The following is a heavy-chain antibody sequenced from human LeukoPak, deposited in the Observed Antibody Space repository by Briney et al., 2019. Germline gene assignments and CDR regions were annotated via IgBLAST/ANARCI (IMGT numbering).Heavy chain of an antibody. J-gene: IGHJ3*02. Sequence: PGGSLRLSCAASGFTLSSYGMHWVRQAPGKGLEWVAVISYDGSNKYYADSVKGRFTISRDNPKNTLYLQMNSLRAEDTAVYYCARDPYSSGWYKDAFDIWGQGTMVTVSS. D-gene: IGHD6-19*01. V-gene: IGHV3-30*03. CDR3: ARDPYSSGWYKDAFDI. CDR2: ISYDGSNK. CDR1: GFTLSSYG.